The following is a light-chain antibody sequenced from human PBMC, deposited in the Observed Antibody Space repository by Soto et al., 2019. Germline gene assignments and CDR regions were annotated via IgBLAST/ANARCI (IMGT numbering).Light chain of an antibody. V-gene: IGKV1-5*01. J-gene: IGKJ4*01. CDR2: DAS. CDR1: QSISSW. Sequence: DIQMPQSPSTLSASVGDRVTITCRASQSISSWLAWYQQKPGKAPKLLIYDASSLESGVPSRFSGSGSGTEVTLTISSLQPDDFATYSCQQYNSYLFGGGTKVEIK. CDR3: QQYNSYL.